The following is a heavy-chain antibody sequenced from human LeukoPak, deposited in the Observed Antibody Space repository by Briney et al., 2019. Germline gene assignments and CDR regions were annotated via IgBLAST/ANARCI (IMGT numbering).Heavy chain of an antibody. CDR2: INPSGCGT. CDR1: GYTFTSYY. V-gene: IGHV1-46*01. CDR3: ARGPDIVVLNNAFDI. J-gene: IGHJ3*02. D-gene: IGHD2-2*01. Sequence: ASVKVSCKASGYTFTSYYMHWVRQAPGQGLEGMGIINPSGCGTSYAQKFQGRVTMTRDPSTSTVYMELSSLRSEDTAVYYCARGPDIVVLNNAFDIWGQGTMVTVSS.